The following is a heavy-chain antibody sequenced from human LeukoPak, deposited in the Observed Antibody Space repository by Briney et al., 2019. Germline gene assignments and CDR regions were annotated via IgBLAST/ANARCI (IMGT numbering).Heavy chain of an antibody. D-gene: IGHD3-10*01. V-gene: IGHV1-69*06. J-gene: IGHJ4*02. CDR2: IIPIFGTA. CDR1: GGTFSSYA. Sequence: ASVKVSCKASGGTFSSYAISWVRQAPGQGLEWMGGIIPIFGTANYAQKFQGRVTITADKSTSTPYMELSSLRSADTAVYYCAPPSSPSGSPYYFDYWGQGTLVTVSS. CDR3: APPSSPSGSPYYFDY.